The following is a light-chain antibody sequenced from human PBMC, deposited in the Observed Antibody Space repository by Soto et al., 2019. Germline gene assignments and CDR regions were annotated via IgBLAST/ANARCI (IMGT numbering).Light chain of an antibody. CDR1: QSVSSN. J-gene: IGKJ1*01. V-gene: IGKV3-15*01. CDR2: GAS. Sequence: EIVMTQSPATLSVSPGERVTLSCRAGQSVSSNLAWYQQKPGQAPRLLIYGASTRATGIPARFSGSGSGTEFTLTISSLQSEDFAVYYCQQYNNWPPWTFGQGTKVEIK. CDR3: QQYNNWPPWT.